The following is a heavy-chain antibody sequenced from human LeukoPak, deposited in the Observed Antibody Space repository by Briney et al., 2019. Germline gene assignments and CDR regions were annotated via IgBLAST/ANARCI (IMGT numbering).Heavy chain of an antibody. Sequence: SETLSLTCTVSGGSISSYYWSWIRQPPGKGLEWIGYIYYSGSTYYNPSLKSRVTISVDTSKNQFPLKLSSVTAADTAVYYCARRPGYSSGWFDYWGQGTLVTVSS. D-gene: IGHD6-19*01. J-gene: IGHJ5*01. V-gene: IGHV4-59*04. CDR3: ARRPGYSSGWFDY. CDR1: GGSISSYY. CDR2: IYYSGST.